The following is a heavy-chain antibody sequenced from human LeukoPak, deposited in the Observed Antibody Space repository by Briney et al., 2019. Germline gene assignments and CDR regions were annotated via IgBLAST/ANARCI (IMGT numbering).Heavy chain of an antibody. CDR1: GFTFSSYA. Sequence: PGGSLRLSCAASGFTFSSYAMSWVRQAPGKGLERVSAISGSGGSTYYADSVKGRFTISRDNSKNTLYLQMNSLRAEDTAVYYCAKLIKGYSSEGPFDYWGQGTLVTVSS. J-gene: IGHJ4*02. CDR3: AKLIKGYSSEGPFDY. CDR2: ISGSGGST. V-gene: IGHV3-23*01. D-gene: IGHD6-19*01.